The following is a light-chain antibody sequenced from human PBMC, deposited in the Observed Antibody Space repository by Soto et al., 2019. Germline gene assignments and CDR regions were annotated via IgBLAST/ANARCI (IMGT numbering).Light chain of an antibody. J-gene: IGLJ3*02. V-gene: IGLV1-44*01. CDR1: SSNIGINT. Sequence: QSVLTQPPSASGTPGQRVTISCSGSSSNIGINTVNWYQQLPGTAPKLLMYSNNQRPSGVPDRFFGSKSGTSASLAIRGLQSEDEADYYCAAWDDSLNGVVFGGGTKLTVL. CDR3: AAWDDSLNGVV. CDR2: SNN.